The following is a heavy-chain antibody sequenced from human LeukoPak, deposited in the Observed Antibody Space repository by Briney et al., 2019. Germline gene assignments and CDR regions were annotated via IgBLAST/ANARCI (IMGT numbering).Heavy chain of an antibody. CDR3: ARRGIYGSGSYYRG. D-gene: IGHD3-10*01. V-gene: IGHV4-31*03. CDR1: GGSISSGGYY. J-gene: IGHJ4*02. Sequence: SQTLSLTCTVSGGSISSGGYYWSWIRQHPGKGLEWIGYIYYSGSTNYNPSLKSRVTISVDTSKNQFSLKLSSVTAADTAVYYCARRGIYGSGSYYRGWGQGTLVTVSS. CDR2: IYYSGST.